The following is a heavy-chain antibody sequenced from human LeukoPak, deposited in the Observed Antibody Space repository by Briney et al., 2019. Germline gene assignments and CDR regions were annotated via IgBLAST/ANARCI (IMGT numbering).Heavy chain of an antibody. J-gene: IGHJ4*02. D-gene: IGHD4-17*01. CDR1: GFTFSSYW. CDR3: ARDTDTVTTILDY. CDR2: INSDGSST. V-gene: IGHV3-74*01. Sequence: PEGSLRLSCAASGFTFSSYWMHWVRQAPGKGLVWVSRINSDGSSTSYADSVKGRFTISRDNAKNTLYLQMNSLRAEDAAVYYCARDTDTVTTILDYWGQGTLVTVSS.